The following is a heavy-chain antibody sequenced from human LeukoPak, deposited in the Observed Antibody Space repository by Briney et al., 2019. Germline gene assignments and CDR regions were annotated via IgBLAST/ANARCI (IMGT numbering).Heavy chain of an antibody. CDR3: ASWSRARSKTVTDSAGNDY. Sequence: GGSLRLSCAASGFTFSSYSMNWVRQAPGKGLEWVSSISSSSSYIYYADSVKGRFTISRDNAKNSLYLQMNSLRAEDTAVYYCASWSRARSKTVTDSAGNDYWGQGTLVTVSS. V-gene: IGHV3-21*01. CDR2: ISSSSSYI. J-gene: IGHJ4*02. D-gene: IGHD4-17*01. CDR1: GFTFSSYS.